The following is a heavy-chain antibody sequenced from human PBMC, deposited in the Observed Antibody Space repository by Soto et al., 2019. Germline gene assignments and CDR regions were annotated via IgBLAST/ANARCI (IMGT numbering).Heavy chain of an antibody. CDR1: GFTFSSYA. V-gene: IGHV3-23*01. CDR2: ISGSGGRT. CDR3: AKDTSVVPAAIVDY. D-gene: IGHD2-2*02. Sequence: EVQLLESGGGLVQPGGSLRLSCVASGFTFSSYAMTWVRQAPGKGLEWVSDISGSGGRTYYADSVKGRFTISRDNSKNTLYLQMNSLRAEDTAVYYCAKDTSVVPAAIVDYWGQGTLVTVSS. J-gene: IGHJ4*02.